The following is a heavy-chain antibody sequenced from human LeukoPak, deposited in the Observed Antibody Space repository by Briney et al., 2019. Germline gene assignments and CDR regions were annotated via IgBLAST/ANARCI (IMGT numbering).Heavy chain of an antibody. Sequence: GGSLRLSCAASGFTFSSYAMSWVRQAPGKGLEWVSAISGSGVSTYYADSVKGRFTMSRDNSKNTLYLQMNSLRAEDTAVYYCARDLIDGGYAFDIWGQGTMVTVSS. D-gene: IGHD2-15*01. CDR3: ARDLIDGGYAFDI. CDR1: GFTFSSYA. J-gene: IGHJ3*02. CDR2: ISGSGVST. V-gene: IGHV3-23*01.